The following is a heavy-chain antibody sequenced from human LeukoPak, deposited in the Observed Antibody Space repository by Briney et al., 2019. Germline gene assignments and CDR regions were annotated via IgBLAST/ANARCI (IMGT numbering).Heavy chain of an antibody. J-gene: IGHJ3*02. D-gene: IGHD3-22*01. Sequence: GGSLRLSCEASGFTVSSTHMVWVRQAPGKGLEWVSVTYTGGNSYYAGSVQGRFIISRDIPKNTLYLQMNNLRAEDSALYYCARGGRGSAAVVAPRSFDIWGKGTMVTVSS. V-gene: IGHV3-53*01. CDR3: ARGGRGSAAVVAPRSFDI. CDR1: GFTVSSTH. CDR2: TYTGGNS.